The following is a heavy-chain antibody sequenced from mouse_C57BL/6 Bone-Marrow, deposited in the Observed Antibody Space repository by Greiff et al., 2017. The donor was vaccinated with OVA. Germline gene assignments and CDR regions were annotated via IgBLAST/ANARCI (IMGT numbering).Heavy chain of an antibody. CDR2: ISSGGSYT. Sequence: EVQLQESGGDLVKPGGSLKLSCAASGFTFSSYGMSWVRQTPDKRLEWVATISSGGSYTYYPDSVKGRFTISRDNAKNNLYLQMSSLKSEDTAMYYCARGAHFDYWGQGTTLTVSS. CDR3: ARGAHFDY. CDR1: GFTFSSYG. V-gene: IGHV5-6*01. J-gene: IGHJ2*01.